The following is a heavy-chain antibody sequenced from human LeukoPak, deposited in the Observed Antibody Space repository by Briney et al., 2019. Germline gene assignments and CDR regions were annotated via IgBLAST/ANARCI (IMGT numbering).Heavy chain of an antibody. CDR3: TTDGLYYDFWSGYGKYFQH. CDR2: IKSKTDGGTT. CDR1: GFTFSNAW. V-gene: IGHV3-15*01. J-gene: IGHJ1*01. Sequence: PGGSLRLSXAASGFTFSNAWMSWVRQAPGKGLEWVGRIKSKTDGGTTDYAAPVKGRFTISRDDSKNTLYLQMNSLKTEDTAVYYCTTDGLYYDFWSGYGKYFQHWGQGTLVTVSS. D-gene: IGHD3-3*01.